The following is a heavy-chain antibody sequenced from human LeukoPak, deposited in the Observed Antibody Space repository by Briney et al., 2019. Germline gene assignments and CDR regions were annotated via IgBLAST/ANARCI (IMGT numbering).Heavy chain of an antibody. J-gene: IGHJ1*01. D-gene: IGHD6-19*01. V-gene: IGHV4-59*08. CDR1: GGSISSYY. CDR3: ARHRGVAGIYFRH. CDR2: IYYSGST. Sequence: SETLSLTCTVSGGSISSYYWSWIRQPPGKGLEWIGYIYYSGSTNYNPSLKSRVTISVDTSKNQFSLKLSSVTAADTAVYYCARHRGVAGIYFRHWGQGTLVTVSS.